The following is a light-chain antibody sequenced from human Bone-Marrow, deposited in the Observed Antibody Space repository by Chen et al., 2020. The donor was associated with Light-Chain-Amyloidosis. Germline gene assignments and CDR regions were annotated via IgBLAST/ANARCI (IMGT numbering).Light chain of an antibody. CDR3: QQYDKLPLT. CDR1: QDITNY. Sequence: DVQLTQSPSSLSASVGDRVTITCQASQDITNYLNWYQQKPGRAPKLLIFDSSNMAGGVPSRFSGSGSESTFSLTISSLEPEDVATYFCQQYDKLPLTFGGGTKVEIK. J-gene: IGKJ4*01. V-gene: IGKV1-33*01. CDR2: DSS.